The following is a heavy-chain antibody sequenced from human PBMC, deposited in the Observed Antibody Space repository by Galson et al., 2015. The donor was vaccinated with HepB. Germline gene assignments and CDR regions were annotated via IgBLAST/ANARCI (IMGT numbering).Heavy chain of an antibody. D-gene: IGHD6-19*01. CDR3: ARLNNGWYVGV. V-gene: IGHV3-48*04. CDR2: ISRSSSTI. J-gene: IGHJ6*02. Sequence: SLRLSCAASGFTFSIYSMNWVRQAPGKGLEWVSYISRSSSTIYYADSVRGRFTISRDDAKNSLYLQMNSLRAEDTAVYYCARLNNGWYVGVWGQGTTVTVSS. CDR1: GFTFSIYS.